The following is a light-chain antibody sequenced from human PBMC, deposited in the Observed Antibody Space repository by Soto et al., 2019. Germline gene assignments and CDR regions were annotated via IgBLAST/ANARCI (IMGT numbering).Light chain of an antibody. J-gene: IGLJ1*01. CDR3: SSYTSSRADV. CDR1: SSDVGGYNY. CDR2: DVT. V-gene: IGLV2-14*03. Sequence: QSVLTQPASVSGSPGQSITISCTGTSSDVGGYNYVYWYQQYPGKAPTLMIYDVTYRPSGVSNRFSGSKSANTASLTISGLQAEDEADYYCSSYTSSRADVFGTGTKLTVL.